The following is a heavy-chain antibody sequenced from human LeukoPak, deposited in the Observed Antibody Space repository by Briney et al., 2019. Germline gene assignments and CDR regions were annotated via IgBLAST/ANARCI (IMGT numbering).Heavy chain of an antibody. D-gene: IGHD3-9*01. V-gene: IGHV1-18*01. CDR2: ISAYNGNT. CDR3: ARDCLTPDILTGYYTGYYYYYYMDV. J-gene: IGHJ6*03. Sequence: ASVKVSCKASGGTFSSYAISWVRQAPGQGLEWMGWISAYNGNTNYAQKLQGRVTMTTDTSTSTAYMELRSLRSDDTAVYYCARDCLTPDILTGYYTGYYYYYYMDVWGKGTTVTISS. CDR1: GGTFSSYA.